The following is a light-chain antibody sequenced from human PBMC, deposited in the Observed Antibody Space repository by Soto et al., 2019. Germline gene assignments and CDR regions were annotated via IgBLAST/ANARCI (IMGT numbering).Light chain of an antibody. CDR2: GAS. CDR3: QQYRTSPYT. Sequence: IVLTQSPGTLSLSPGERATLSCRASQSVTNSYLTWYQQKPGQAPRLLIYGASSRATGIPDRFSGSGSGTDFTLTISRLEPEDFAVYYCQQYRTSPYTFGQGTKLEIK. V-gene: IGKV3-20*01. J-gene: IGKJ2*01. CDR1: QSVTNSY.